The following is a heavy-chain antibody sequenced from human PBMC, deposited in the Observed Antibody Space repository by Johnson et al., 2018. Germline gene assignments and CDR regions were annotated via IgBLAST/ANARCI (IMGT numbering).Heavy chain of an antibody. J-gene: IGHJ6*03. CDR3: ARDSFWSGYLENYYYYMDV. CDR2: ISSSGSTI. CDR1: GFTFSAYY. V-gene: IGHV3-11*04. Sequence: VQLVESGGGLVKPGGSLRLSCAASGFTFSAYYMSWIRQAPGKGLEWVSYISSSGSTIYYADSATGRFTISRDNAKNSLYLQMNSLRAEDTAVYYCARDSFWSGYLENYYYYMDVWGKGTTVTVSS. D-gene: IGHD3-3*01.